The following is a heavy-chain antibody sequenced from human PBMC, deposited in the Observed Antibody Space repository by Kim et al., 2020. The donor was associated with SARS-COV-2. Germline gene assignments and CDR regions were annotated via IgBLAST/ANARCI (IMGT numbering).Heavy chain of an antibody. CDR2: VKSKVDGETI. CDR3: TTDRWAYVTAWEPGWFDP. Sequence: GGSLRLSCVGSGFIFHNAWMSWVRQAPGRGLEYVGRVKSKVDGETIEYAAPVKGRFTISRDDSKDTLYLQMNSLKTEDTAVYYCTTDRWAYVTAWEPGWFDPWGQGTLVTVSS. CDR1: GFIFHNAW. D-gene: IGHD1-26*01. V-gene: IGHV3-15*01. J-gene: IGHJ5*02.